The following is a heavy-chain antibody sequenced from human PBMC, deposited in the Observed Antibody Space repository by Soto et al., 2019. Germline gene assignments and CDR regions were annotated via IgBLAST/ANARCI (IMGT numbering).Heavy chain of an antibody. V-gene: IGHV3-23*01. CDR1: GLSFSLYS. CDR3: AKDDRTGSRIAQ. J-gene: IGHJ4*02. Sequence: EVQLLESGGGLVQPGGSLRLSCATSGLSFSLYSMGWVRQAPGKGLEWVSAISGSGRNIHYADTVKGRFTISRDNSKNTLSLQVNSLSDDETALYCGAKDDRTGSRIAQWGEGTVVTVSS. CDR2: ISGSGRNI. D-gene: IGHD1-26*01.